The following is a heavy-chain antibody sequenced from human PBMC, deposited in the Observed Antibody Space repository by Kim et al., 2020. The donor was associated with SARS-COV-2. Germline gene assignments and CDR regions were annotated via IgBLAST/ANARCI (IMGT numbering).Heavy chain of an antibody. V-gene: IGHV3-48*04. CDR2: ISSSSSTI. CDR1: GFTFSSYS. J-gene: IGHJ5*02. D-gene: IGHD4-17*01. CDR3: ARVIYGDYDP. Sequence: GGSLRLSCAASGFTFSSYSMNWVRQAPGKGLEWVSYISSSSSTIYYADSVKGRFTISRDNAKNSLYLQMNSLRAEDTAVYYCARVIYGDYDPWGQGTLVTVSS.